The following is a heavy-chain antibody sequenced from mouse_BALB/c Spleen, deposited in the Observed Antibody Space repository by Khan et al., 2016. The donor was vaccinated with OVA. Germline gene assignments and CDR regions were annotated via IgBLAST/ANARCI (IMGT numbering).Heavy chain of an antibody. J-gene: IGHJ2*01. V-gene: IGHV1S81*02. CDR1: GYTFTSYW. CDR3: ARIKKVVATCFDY. Sequence: QVQLKQSGAELVKAGASVTMSCTASGYTFTSYWMHWVKQRLGQGLEWFAETNPTNGRTYYNETLKSKATLTVDKSSSTAYMLLSGPTFEDSAVYYCARIKKVVATCFDYWGQGTTLTVSS. CDR2: TNPTNGRT. D-gene: IGHD1-1*01.